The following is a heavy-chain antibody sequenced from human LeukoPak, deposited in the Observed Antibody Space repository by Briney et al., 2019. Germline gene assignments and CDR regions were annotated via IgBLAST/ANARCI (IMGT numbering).Heavy chain of an antibody. V-gene: IGHV1-69*06. CDR1: GGTFSSYA. Sequence: GSSVKVSCKASGGTFSSYAISWVRQAPGQGLEWMGGIIPIFGTANYAQKFQGRVTITADKSTSTAYMELSSLRSEDTAVYYCARPGRGVIRGRGFDYWGQGTLVTVSS. D-gene: IGHD3-10*01. CDR3: ARPGRGVIRGRGFDY. CDR2: IIPIFGTA. J-gene: IGHJ4*02.